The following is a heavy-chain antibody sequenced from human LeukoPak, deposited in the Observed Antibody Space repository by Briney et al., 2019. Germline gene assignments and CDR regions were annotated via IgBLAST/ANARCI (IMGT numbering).Heavy chain of an antibody. CDR2: IYYSGST. Sequence: PSETLSLTCTVSGGSISSGGYYWSWIRQHPGKGLEWIGYIYYSGSTYYNPSLKSRVTISVDTSKNQFSLKLSSVTAADTAVYYCARMYILQAARLFDYWGQGTLVTVSS. J-gene: IGHJ4*02. V-gene: IGHV4-31*03. D-gene: IGHD3-9*01. CDR1: GGSISSGGYY. CDR3: ARMYILQAARLFDY.